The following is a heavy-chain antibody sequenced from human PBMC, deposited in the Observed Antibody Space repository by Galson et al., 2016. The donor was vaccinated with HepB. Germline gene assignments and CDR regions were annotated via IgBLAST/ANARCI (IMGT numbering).Heavy chain of an antibody. V-gene: IGHV3-23*01. Sequence: SLRLSCAASGFSFSSYVMNWVRQAPGEGLEWVSDISGTGVYTDYADSVKGRFTISRDNSRNTLFLHPESLRVEDTAVYYCVNALRRAPPYYLDFWGQGTLVVVSS. CDR3: VNALRRAPPYYLDF. CDR2: ISGTGVYT. D-gene: IGHD3-16*01. CDR1: GFSFSSYV. J-gene: IGHJ4*02.